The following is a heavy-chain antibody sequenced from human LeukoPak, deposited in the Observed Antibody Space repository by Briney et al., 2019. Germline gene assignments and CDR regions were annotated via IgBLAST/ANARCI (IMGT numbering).Heavy chain of an antibody. Sequence: SETLSLTCAVYGGSLTGYYMSWIRQSPGKGLEWLGEPSHGGDTNYNPSLKRRVTISVDTSKNQFSLRLTSLTAADTAVYFCASPSECCGSAFRLWGRGTLVTVSS. CDR2: PSHGGDT. CDR3: ASPSECCGSAFRL. CDR1: GGSLTGYY. D-gene: IGHD1-26*01. J-gene: IGHJ2*01. V-gene: IGHV4-34*01.